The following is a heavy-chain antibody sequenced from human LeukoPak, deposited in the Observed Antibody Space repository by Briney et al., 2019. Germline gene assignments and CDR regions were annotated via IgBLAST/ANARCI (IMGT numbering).Heavy chain of an antibody. J-gene: IGHJ4*02. CDR3: ARDITTGFFDY. CDR1: GGTFSSYA. V-gene: IGHV1-69*04. D-gene: IGHD3-22*01. Sequence: SVNVSCKASGGTFSSYAISWVRQAPGQGLEWMGRIIPILGIANYAQKFQGRVTITADKSTSTAYMELSSLRSEDTAVYYCARDITTGFFDYWGQGTLVTVSS. CDR2: IIPILGIA.